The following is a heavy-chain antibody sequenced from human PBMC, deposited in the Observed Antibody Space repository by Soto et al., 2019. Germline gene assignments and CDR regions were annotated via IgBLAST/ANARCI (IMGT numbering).Heavy chain of an antibody. CDR2: IYYSGST. V-gene: IGHV4-30-4*01. D-gene: IGHD4-17*01. CDR1: GGTISSGDYY. Sequence: KASETLSLTCTVSGGTISSGDYYLSWIRQPPGKGLEWIGYIYYSGSTYYNPSLKSRVTISVETSKNQFSLKLSSVTAADTAVYYCARDPLYGDAYFDYWGQGTLVTVSS. J-gene: IGHJ4*02. CDR3: ARDPLYGDAYFDY.